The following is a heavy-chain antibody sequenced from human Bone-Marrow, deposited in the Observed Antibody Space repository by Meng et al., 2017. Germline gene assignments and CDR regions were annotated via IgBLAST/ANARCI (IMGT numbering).Heavy chain of an antibody. CDR2: ISRSGTTT. CDR3: VKEGQLGYFDS. CDR1: GSTFSNNA. D-gene: IGHD1-1*01. Sequence: EVQLLESGGGLVQPGGSLRLSCAASGSTFSNNAMGWVRQAPEKGLDWVSTISRSGTTTYYADSVKGRFTISRDISKNTLYLQMNSLRADDTAVYYCVKEGQLGYFDSWGHGTLVTVSS. J-gene: IGHJ4*01. V-gene: IGHV3-23*01.